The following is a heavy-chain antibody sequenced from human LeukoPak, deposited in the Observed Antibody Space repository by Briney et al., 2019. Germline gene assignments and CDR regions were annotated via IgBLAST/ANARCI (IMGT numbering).Heavy chain of an antibody. Sequence: GGSLRLSCAASGFTFSSYAMSWVRQAPGKGLEWVSVISGSGGSTYYADSVKGRFTISRDNVDNVVYLQMNSLGAEDTAVYYCARVAVSGPTGWFDSWGQGTLVIVSS. J-gene: IGHJ5*01. CDR2: ISGSGGST. CDR3: ARVAVSGPTGWFDS. CDR1: GFTFSSYA. D-gene: IGHD2-8*02. V-gene: IGHV3-23*01.